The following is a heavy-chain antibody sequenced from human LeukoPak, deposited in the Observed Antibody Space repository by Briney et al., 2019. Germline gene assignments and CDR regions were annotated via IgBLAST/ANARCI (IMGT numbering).Heavy chain of an antibody. D-gene: IGHD5-24*01. CDR3: TRVGYIDEGIDY. J-gene: IGHJ4*02. Sequence: GGSLRLSCATSGFSFSFYGMQWVRQAPGKGLEWVANIKQDGSKKSYVDSVKGRFTISRDNAKNSLYLQMNSLRAEDTAIYYCTRVGYIDEGIDYWGQGTLVTVSS. V-gene: IGHV3-7*04. CDR2: IKQDGSKK. CDR1: GFSFSFYG.